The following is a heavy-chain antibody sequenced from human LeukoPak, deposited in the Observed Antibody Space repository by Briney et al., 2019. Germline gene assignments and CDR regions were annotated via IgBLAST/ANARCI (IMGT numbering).Heavy chain of an antibody. D-gene: IGHD5/OR15-5a*01. CDR2: IKGDGSVK. Sequence: GGSLRLTCVASGFTYSDYWMSWVRQGPGKGLEWVATIKGDGSVKNYVDSVKGRFTISRDNAKNSVFLQMDSLRVEDTALYYCARRGLHDYWGQGTLVTVSS. CDR3: ARRGLHDY. J-gene: IGHJ4*02. CDR1: GFTYSDYW. V-gene: IGHV3-7*03.